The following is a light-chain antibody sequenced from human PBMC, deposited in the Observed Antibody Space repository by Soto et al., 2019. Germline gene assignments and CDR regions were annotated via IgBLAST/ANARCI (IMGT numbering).Light chain of an antibody. CDR1: SPNVGRNY. CDR2: RNN. J-gene: IGLJ2*01. CDR3: AAWDDSLSGHVV. Sequence: QSVLTQPPSASGTPGQRVTISCFGSSPNVGRNYVYWYQQVPGAAPKLLIYRNNQRPSGVADRFSGSKSDTSASLAISELRSEDEADYYCAAWDDSLSGHVVFGGGTKLTVL. V-gene: IGLV1-47*01.